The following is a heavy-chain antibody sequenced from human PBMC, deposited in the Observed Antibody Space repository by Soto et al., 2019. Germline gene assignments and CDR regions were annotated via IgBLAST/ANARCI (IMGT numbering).Heavy chain of an antibody. CDR1: GESFSVYY. CDR2: INHSGST. J-gene: IGHJ6*02. CDR3: PRDRLIATAGPARHYFGLDV. V-gene: IGHV4-34*01. Sequence: SETLSLTCGVYGESFSVYYWSWIRQPPGKGLEWIGEINHSGSTNYNPSLKSRVTISVDTSKNQFSLNLSSVTAADTALYYFPRDRLIATAGPARHYFGLDVWGQGTTVTVSS. D-gene: IGHD5-18*01.